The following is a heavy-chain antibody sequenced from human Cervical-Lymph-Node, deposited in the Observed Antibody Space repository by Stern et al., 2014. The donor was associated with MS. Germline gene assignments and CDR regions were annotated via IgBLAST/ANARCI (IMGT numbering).Heavy chain of an antibody. V-gene: IGHV1-8*01. D-gene: IGHD2-15*01. CDR2: MNPNSGNR. Sequence: QVQLVQSGAEVKKPGASVKVSCKASGYTFTNYDFNWVRQATGQGLEWMGWMNPNSGNRGYAQKFQGRVTMTRDTPISTAYMELSSLTSEDTAIYYCARDCSGSRCEGDAFDIWGQGTLVTVSS. CDR3: ARDCSGSRCEGDAFDI. J-gene: IGHJ3*02. CDR1: GYTFTNYD.